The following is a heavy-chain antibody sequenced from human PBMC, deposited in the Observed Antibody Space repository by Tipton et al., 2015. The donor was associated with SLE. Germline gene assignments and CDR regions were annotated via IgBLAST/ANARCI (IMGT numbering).Heavy chain of an antibody. V-gene: IGHV4-61*02. CDR3: VRELDTFDI. J-gene: IGHJ3*02. CDR1: GGSISSSSYY. CDR2: GFASGTT. Sequence: TLSLTCTVSGGSISSSSYYWNWIRQPAGKGLEWIGRGFASGTTDYNPSLKSRVTMSVDTSRNQFSLKLSSVTAADTAVYYCVRELDTFDIWGQGTMVTVSS.